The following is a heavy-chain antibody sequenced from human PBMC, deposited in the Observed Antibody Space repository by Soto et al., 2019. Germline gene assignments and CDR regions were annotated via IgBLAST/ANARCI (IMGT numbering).Heavy chain of an antibody. CDR2: IHTYNGNT. V-gene: IGHV1-18*01. CDR3: ARDAQYSSRWHPIDY. CDR1: GYTFTDYG. D-gene: IGHD6-19*01. Sequence: QVQLVQSGAEVKKPGASVKVYCKASGYTFTDYGIIWVRQAPGQGLEWMGWIHTYNGNTNYAQKVQGRVTMTTDTSTRIAYMELRSLRVDDTAVYYCARDAQYSSRWHPIDYWGQGTLVTVSS. J-gene: IGHJ4*02.